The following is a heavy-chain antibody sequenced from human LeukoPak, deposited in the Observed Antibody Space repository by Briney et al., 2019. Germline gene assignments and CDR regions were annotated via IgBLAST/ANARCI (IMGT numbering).Heavy chain of an antibody. V-gene: IGHV4-39*07. CDR1: GGSISSSPYY. Sequence: PSETLSLTCTVSGGSISSSPYYWGWIRQPPGKGLEWIGSIYYSGSTYYNPSLKSRVTISVDTSKNQFSLKLSSVTAADTAVYYCARSPYYYDSSGDPPYYMDVWGKGTTVTVSS. CDR3: ARSPYYYDSSGDPPYYMDV. D-gene: IGHD3-22*01. CDR2: IYYSGST. J-gene: IGHJ6*03.